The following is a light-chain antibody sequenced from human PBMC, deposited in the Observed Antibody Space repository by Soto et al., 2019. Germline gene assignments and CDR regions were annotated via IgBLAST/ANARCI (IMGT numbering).Light chain of an antibody. CDR3: QQLSRYPLT. CDR1: QALSNY. CDR2: SAS. Sequence: DIQFTQSPPFLSSSLLDTVTITCRASQALSNYLAWYQQKPGKAPDLLIYSASTLQGGVPSRFSGSGSETEFSLTIRALQPEDFATYYCQQLSRYPLTFGGGTKVDIK. V-gene: IGKV1-9*01. J-gene: IGKJ4*01.